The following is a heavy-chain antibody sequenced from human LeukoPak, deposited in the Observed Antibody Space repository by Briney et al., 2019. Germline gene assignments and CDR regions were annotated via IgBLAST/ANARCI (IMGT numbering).Heavy chain of an antibody. J-gene: IGHJ4*02. CDR1: GFTFSDYY. D-gene: IGHD2-2*01. Sequence: GGSPRLSCAASGFTFSDYYMSWIRQAPGKGLEWVSYISSSGSTIYYADSVKGRFTISRDNAKNSLYLQMNSLRAEDTAVYYCARVGCSSTSCPTDYWGQGTLVTVSS. CDR2: ISSSGSTI. CDR3: ARVGCSSTSCPTDY. V-gene: IGHV3-11*04.